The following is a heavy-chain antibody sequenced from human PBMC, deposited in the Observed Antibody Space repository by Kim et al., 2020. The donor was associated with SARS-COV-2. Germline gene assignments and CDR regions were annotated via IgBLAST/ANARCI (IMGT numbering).Heavy chain of an antibody. J-gene: IGHJ5*02. CDR3: ARDQDLDTAIAWFDP. D-gene: IGHD5-18*01. Sequence: DSGKGRFTIYRDNSKNTLYLQMNSLRAEDTAVYYCARDQDLDTAIAWFDPWGQGTLVTVSS. V-gene: IGHV3-30*07.